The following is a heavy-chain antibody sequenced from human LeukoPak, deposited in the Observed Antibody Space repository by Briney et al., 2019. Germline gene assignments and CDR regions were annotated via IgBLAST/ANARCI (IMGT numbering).Heavy chain of an antibody. Sequence: GGPLRLSCAALGSPLSSYAMPWVPRAPAKGLEWVAVISYDGRTKYYADSVRGRFTISRDNSKNTLYLQMNSLRADDSAVYFCASGYYIVFWGQGTLVTVSS. J-gene: IGHJ4*02. CDR1: GSPLSSYA. CDR3: ASGYYIVF. CDR2: ISYDGRTK. D-gene: IGHD3-10*01. V-gene: IGHV3-30*17.